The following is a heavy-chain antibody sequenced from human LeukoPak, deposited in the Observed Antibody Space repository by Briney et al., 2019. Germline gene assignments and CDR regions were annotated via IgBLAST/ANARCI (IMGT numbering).Heavy chain of an antibody. CDR2: INPNGGAT. CDR1: GDTFTGCY. CDR3: ARDERYSDADHHYPDLGY. Sequence: ASVKVSCKASGDTFTGCYLFWVRQAPGQGLEWMGWINPNGGATRYAQKFQGRVTLTCDTSIRTTYMELSSLTSDDTAVYYCARDERYSDADHHYPDLGYWGQGTLVTVSS. D-gene: IGHD3-16*01. V-gene: IGHV1-2*02. J-gene: IGHJ4*02.